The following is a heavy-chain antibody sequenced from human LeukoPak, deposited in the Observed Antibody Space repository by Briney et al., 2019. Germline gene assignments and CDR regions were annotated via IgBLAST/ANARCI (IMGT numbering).Heavy chain of an antibody. D-gene: IGHD3-22*01. CDR3: AKPPGDSSGYPDY. CDR2: VSYDGSNK. V-gene: IGHV3-30*04. J-gene: IGHJ4*02. Sequence: PGGSLRLSCAASGFTFSSSAMHWVRQAPGRGLEWVAIVSYDGSNKYYADSVKGRFTISRDNSKNTLYLQMNSLRAEDTAVYYCAKPPGDSSGYPDYWGQGTLVTVSS. CDR1: GFTFSSSA.